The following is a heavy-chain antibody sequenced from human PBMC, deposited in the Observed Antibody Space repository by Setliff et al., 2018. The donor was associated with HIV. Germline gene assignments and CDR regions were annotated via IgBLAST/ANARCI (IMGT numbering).Heavy chain of an antibody. D-gene: IGHD4-17*01. CDR3: ARAKIGPAGDRTYYYGMDV. CDR1: GFTFDDYG. J-gene: IGHJ6*02. Sequence: PGGSLRLSCAASGFTFDDYGMSWVRQAPGKGLEWVSGINWNGGNTIYYRDSVRGRFTIARDNARNSLYLQMNSLKADDTAVYYCARAKIGPAGDRTYYYGMDVWGQGTTVTVSS. V-gene: IGHV3-20*04. CDR2: INWNGGNTI.